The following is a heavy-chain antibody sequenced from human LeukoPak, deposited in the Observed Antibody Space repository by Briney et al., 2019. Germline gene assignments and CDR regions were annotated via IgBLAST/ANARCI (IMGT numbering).Heavy chain of an antibody. CDR1: GGSISSGDYY. CDR2: IYYSGST. V-gene: IGHV4-30-4*08. D-gene: IGHD1-26*01. Sequence: TLSLTCTVSGGSISSGDYYWSWIRQPPWKGLEWIGYIYYSGSTYYNPSLKSRVTISVDTSKNQFSLKLSSVTAADTAVYYCASRGYSGSDGVDYWGQGTLVTVSS. CDR3: ASRGYSGSDGVDY. J-gene: IGHJ4*02.